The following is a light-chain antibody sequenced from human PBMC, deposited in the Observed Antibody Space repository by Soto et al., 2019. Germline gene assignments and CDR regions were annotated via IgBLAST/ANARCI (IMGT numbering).Light chain of an antibody. CDR1: LSVLYSSNNKNY. Sequence: DIVMTQSPDSLAVSLGERATINCKSSLSVLYSSNNKNYLAWYQQKPGQPPKLLIYWASTRESGVPDRFSGSASGTDFTLTISSLQAEDVAVYYCQQYYSIPWTFGQGTKVEIK. J-gene: IGKJ1*01. CDR3: QQYYSIPWT. CDR2: WAS. V-gene: IGKV4-1*01.